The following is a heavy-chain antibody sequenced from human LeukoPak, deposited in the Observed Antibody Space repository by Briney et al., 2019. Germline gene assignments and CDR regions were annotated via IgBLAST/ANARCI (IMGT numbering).Heavy chain of an antibody. D-gene: IGHD3-16*01. J-gene: IGHJ6*02. CDR2: ISSSSSTI. Sequence: GGSLRLSCAASGFTFSSYSMNWVRQAPGKGLEWVSYISSSSSTIYYADSVKGRFTITRDNAKNSLYLQMNSLRDEDTAVYYCARDNVWNIYYYGMDVWGQGTTVTVSS. V-gene: IGHV3-48*02. CDR1: GFTFSSYS. CDR3: ARDNVWNIYYYGMDV.